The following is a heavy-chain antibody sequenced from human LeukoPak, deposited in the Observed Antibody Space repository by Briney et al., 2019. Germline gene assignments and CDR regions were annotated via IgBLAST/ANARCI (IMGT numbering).Heavy chain of an antibody. J-gene: IGHJ3*02. CDR3: AKPGAQQQLVGRAFDI. Sequence: GGSLRLSCAASGFTFSSYAMSWVRQAPGKGLEWVSAISGSGGSTYYADSVKGRFTISRDNSKNTLYLQMNSLRAEDTAVYYCAKPGAQQQLVGRAFDIWGQGTMVTVSS. CDR1: GFTFSSYA. CDR2: ISGSGGST. V-gene: IGHV3-23*01. D-gene: IGHD6-13*01.